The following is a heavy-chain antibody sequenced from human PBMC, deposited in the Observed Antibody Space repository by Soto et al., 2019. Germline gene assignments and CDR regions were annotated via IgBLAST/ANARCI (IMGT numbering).Heavy chain of an antibody. V-gene: IGHV3-66*01. J-gene: IGHJ4*02. CDR3: AIIAKTVTTIFYFDS. D-gene: IGHD4-17*01. CDR1: GFTVSSNY. CDR2: IYSGGST. Sequence: GSLRLSCAASGFTVSSNYMSWVRQAPGKVLEWVSVIYSGGSTYYADSVKGRFTISRDNSKNTLYLQMNSLRAEDTAVYYCAIIAKTVTTIFYFDSGGKGTLVPVSS.